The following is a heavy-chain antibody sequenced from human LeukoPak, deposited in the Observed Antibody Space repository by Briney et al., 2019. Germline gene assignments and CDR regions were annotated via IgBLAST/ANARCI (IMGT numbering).Heavy chain of an antibody. D-gene: IGHD6-19*01. Sequence: PSETLSLTCTVSGASISSYYWSWVRQPPGKGLGWIGYIYYSGSTNYNPSLKSRVTISVDTSKNQFSLKLSSVTAADTAVYYCARAPSGLYYFDYWGQGTLVTVSS. V-gene: IGHV4-59*01. CDR3: ARAPSGLYYFDY. CDR2: IYYSGST. CDR1: GASISSYY. J-gene: IGHJ4*02.